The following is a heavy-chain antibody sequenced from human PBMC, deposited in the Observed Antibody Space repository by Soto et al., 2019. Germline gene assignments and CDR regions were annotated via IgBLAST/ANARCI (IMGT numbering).Heavy chain of an antibody. CDR1: GGLISSSSYY. CDR2: IYYSGST. Sequence: SSQDLSHTCTVSGGLISSSSYYWCWLRQPTGKGLEWIGSIYYSGSTYYNPSLKSRVTISVDTPKNPFSLSLSSVTAADMAVYYFVRGGASSIWLDYWGPGILVTVFS. J-gene: IGHJ4*02. V-gene: IGHV4-39*07. D-gene: IGHD6-13*01. CDR3: VRGGASSIWLDY.